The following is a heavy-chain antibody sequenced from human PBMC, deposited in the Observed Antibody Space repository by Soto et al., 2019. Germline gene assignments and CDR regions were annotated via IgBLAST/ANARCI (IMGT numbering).Heavy chain of an antibody. CDR3: ARGVVCSGGSCPFDY. Sequence: QLQLQESGSGLVKPSQTLSLTCAVSGGSIRSGGYSWSWIRQPPGKGLEWIGYIYHSGSTYYNPSLKSRVTISVDRSKNQFSLKLSSVTAADTAVYYCARGVVCSGGSCPFDYWGQGTLVTVSS. CDR2: IYHSGST. J-gene: IGHJ4*02. D-gene: IGHD2-15*01. CDR1: GGSIRSGGYS. V-gene: IGHV4-30-2*01.